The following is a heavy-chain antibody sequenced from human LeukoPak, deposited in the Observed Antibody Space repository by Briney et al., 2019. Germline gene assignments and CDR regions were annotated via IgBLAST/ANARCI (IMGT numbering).Heavy chain of an antibody. CDR1: GFTFGSYS. D-gene: IGHD6-19*01. V-gene: IGHV3-21*01. CDR2: ISSSSSYI. Sequence: GGSLRLSCAASGFTFGSYSMNWVRQAPGKGLEWVSSISSSSSYIYYADSVKGRFTISRDNAKNSLYLQMNSLRAEDTAVYYCARDKPDSSGWSPADYWGQGTLVTVSS. CDR3: ARDKPDSSGWSPADY. J-gene: IGHJ4*02.